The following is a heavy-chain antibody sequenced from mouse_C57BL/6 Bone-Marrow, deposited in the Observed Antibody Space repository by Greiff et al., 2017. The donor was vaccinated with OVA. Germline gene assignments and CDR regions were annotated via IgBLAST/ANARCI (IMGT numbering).Heavy chain of an antibody. CDR3: VSPYYYGSSYVRFAY. Sequence: EVQLVESGGGLVQPKGSLKLSCAASGFSFNTYAMNWVRQAPGKGLEWVARIRSKSNNYATYYADSVKDRFTISRDDSESMLYLQMNNLKTEDTAMYYCVSPYYYGSSYVRFAYWGQGTLVTVSA. CDR2: IRSKSNNYAT. D-gene: IGHD1-1*01. J-gene: IGHJ3*01. V-gene: IGHV10-1*01. CDR1: GFSFNTYA.